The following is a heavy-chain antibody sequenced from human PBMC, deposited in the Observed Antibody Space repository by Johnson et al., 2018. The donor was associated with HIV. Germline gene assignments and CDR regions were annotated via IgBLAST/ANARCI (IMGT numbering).Heavy chain of an antibody. CDR1: GFTFSGSA. Sequence: MQLVESGGGLVQPGGSLKLSCAASGFTFSGSAMHWVRQASGKGLEWVGRIRSNANRYATAYAASVKGRFTISRDDSKNTAYLQMNSLKTEDTAVYYWTSWGAGADAFDIWGQGTMVTVSS. CDR2: IRSNANRYAT. V-gene: IGHV3-73*01. CDR3: TSWGAGADAFDI. D-gene: IGHD1-26*01. J-gene: IGHJ3*02.